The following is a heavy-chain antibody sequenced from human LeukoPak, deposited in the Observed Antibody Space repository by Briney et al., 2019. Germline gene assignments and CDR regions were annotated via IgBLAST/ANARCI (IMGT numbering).Heavy chain of an antibody. CDR2: ISYDGSNK. D-gene: IGHD1-26*01. V-gene: IGHV3-30*04. CDR3: ARAPWAVGAIMDSDNEEYFQH. Sequence: QPGGSLRLSCAASGFTFSSYAMHWVRQAPGKGLEWVAVISYDGSNKYHADSVKGRFTISRDNSKNMLYLQMNSLRAEDTAVYYCARAPWAVGAIMDSDNEEYFQHWGQGTLVTVSS. J-gene: IGHJ1*01. CDR1: GFTFSSYA.